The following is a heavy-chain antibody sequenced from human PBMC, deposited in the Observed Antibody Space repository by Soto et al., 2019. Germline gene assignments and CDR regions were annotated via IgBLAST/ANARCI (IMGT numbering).Heavy chain of an antibody. J-gene: IGHJ6*02. Sequence: ASVKVSCKVSGYTLTELSMHWVRQAPGKGLEWMGGFDPEDGETIYAQKFQGRVTMTEDTSTDTAYMELSSLRSEDTAVYYCATATAAGNRVYYYYGMDVWGQGTTVTVSS. CDR3: ATATAAGNRVYYYYGMDV. V-gene: IGHV1-24*01. D-gene: IGHD6-13*01. CDR2: FDPEDGET. CDR1: GYTLTELS.